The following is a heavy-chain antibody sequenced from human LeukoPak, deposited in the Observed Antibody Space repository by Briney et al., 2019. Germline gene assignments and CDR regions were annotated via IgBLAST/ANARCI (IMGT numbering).Heavy chain of an antibody. J-gene: IGHJ4*02. V-gene: IGHV3-7*01. D-gene: IGHD6-19*01. CDR2: TKQDGSEK. CDR1: GFSLSNYW. Sequence: PGGSLRLSCAASGFSLSNYWMNWVRQAPGKGLEWVANTKQDGSEKNYVDSVKGRFTISRDNAKNSLYLQMNSLRAEDTAVYYCARDSSSGWSLWGQGTLVTVSS. CDR3: ARDSSSGWSL.